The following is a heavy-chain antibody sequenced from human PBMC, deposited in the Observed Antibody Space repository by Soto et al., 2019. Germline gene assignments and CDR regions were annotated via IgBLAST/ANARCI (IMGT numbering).Heavy chain of an antibody. CDR2: ISGSGGST. D-gene: IGHD3-10*01. J-gene: IGHJ4*02. CDR3: AKALPQSPMVRGDSVYFDY. V-gene: IGHV3-23*01. CDR1: GFTFSSYT. Sequence: GGSLRLSCAASGFTFSSYTMSWVRQAPGKGLEWVSAISGSGGSTYYADSVKGRFTISRDNSKNTLYLQMNSLRAEDTAVYYCAKALPQSPMVRGDSVYFDYWGQGTLVTVSS.